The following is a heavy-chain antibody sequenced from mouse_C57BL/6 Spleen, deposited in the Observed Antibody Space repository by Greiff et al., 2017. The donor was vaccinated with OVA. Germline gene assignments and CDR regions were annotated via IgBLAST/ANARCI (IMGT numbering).Heavy chain of an antibody. J-gene: IGHJ3*01. CDR3: ARDDYYGSSYSFAY. CDR2: ISDGGSYT. CDR1: GFTFSSYA. D-gene: IGHD1-1*01. Sequence: EVMLVESGGGLVKPGGSLKLSCAASGFTFSSYAMSWVRQTPEKRLEWVATISDGGSYTYYPDNVKGRFTISRDNAKNNLYLQMSHLKSEDTAMYYCARDDYYGSSYSFAYWGQGTLVTVSA. V-gene: IGHV5-4*01.